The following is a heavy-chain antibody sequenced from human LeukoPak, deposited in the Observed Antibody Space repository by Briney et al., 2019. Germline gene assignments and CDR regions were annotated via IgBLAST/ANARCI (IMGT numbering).Heavy chain of an antibody. CDR1: GGSITSSSYY. CDR3: ARDRDSGYEENWFDP. CDR2: IYTSGST. J-gene: IGHJ5*02. D-gene: IGHD5-12*01. V-gene: IGHV4-61*02. Sequence: SETLSLTCTVSGGSITSSSYYWSWIRQPAGKGLEWIGRIYTSGSTNYNPSLKSRVTISVDTSKNQFSLKLSSVTAADTAVYYCARDRDSGYEENWFDPWGQGTLVTVSS.